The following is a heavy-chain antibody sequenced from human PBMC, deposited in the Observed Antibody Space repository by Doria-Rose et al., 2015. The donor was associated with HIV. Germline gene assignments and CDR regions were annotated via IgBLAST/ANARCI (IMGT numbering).Heavy chain of an antibody. CDR3: ARDHYDSGGYYRD. V-gene: IGHV3-21*03. CDR1: GFTFSRYS. Sequence: KPVGSLRLSCAASGFTFSRYSMNWVRQAPGKGLEWVSSISSSSEYIYYVDSVQGRFTISRDNAKNSVYLQMNSLRTEDTAVYYCARDHYDSGGYYRDWGQGTLVTVSS. CDR2: ISSSSEYI. J-gene: IGHJ4*02. D-gene: IGHD3-22*01.